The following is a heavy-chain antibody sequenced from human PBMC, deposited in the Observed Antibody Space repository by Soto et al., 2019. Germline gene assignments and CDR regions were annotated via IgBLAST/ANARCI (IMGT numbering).Heavy chain of an antibody. CDR1: GFTFSSYA. D-gene: IGHD6-6*01. CDR2: ISGSGGST. J-gene: IGHJ4*02. Sequence: GGSLRLSCAASGFTFSSYAMSWVRQAPGKGLERVSAISGSGGSTYYADSVKGRFTISRDNSKNTLYLQMNSLRAEDTAVYYCAKDREASSATRPFDYWGQGTLVTVS. CDR3: AKDREASSATRPFDY. V-gene: IGHV3-23*01.